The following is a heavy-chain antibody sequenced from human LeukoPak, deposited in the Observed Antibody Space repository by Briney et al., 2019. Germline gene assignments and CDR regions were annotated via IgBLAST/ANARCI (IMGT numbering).Heavy chain of an antibody. D-gene: IGHD2-21*01. CDR1: GFTFSSYA. J-gene: IGHJ4*02. CDR2: ISGSGGST. Sequence: GGSLRLSCAASGFTFSSYAMSWVRQAPGKGLEWVSAISGSGGSTYYADSVKGRFTISRDNSKNTLYLQMNSMRAEDTAVYYCAKFLPTHIVVANYYFDYWGQGTLVTVSS. CDR3: AKFLPTHIVVANYYFDY. V-gene: IGHV3-23*01.